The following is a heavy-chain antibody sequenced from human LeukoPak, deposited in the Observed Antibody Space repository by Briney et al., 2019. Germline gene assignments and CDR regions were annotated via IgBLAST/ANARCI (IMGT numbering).Heavy chain of an antibody. CDR1: GFTFGKYW. V-gene: IGHV3-7*03. Sequence: GGSLRLSCVASGFTFGKYWMSWVRQAPGKGLEWVANIKLDGSEKNYVDSVKGRFTISRDNTKNSLYLQMNSLRVEDTAVFYCARDQYDTWSRRGNFDSWGQGTLVIISS. D-gene: IGHD3-3*01. J-gene: IGHJ4*02. CDR3: ARDQYDTWSRRGNFDS. CDR2: IKLDGSEK.